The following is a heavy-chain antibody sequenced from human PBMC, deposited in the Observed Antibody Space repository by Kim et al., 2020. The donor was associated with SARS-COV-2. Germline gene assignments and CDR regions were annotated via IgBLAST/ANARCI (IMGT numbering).Heavy chain of an antibody. CDR3: ARSPFRYFDY. J-gene: IGHJ4*02. CDR1: GGSFSGYY. V-gene: IGHV4-34*01. CDR2: INHSGST. Sequence: SETLSLTCAVYGGSFSGYYWSWIRQPPGKGLEWIGEINHSGSTNYNPSLKSRVTISVDTSKNQFSLKLSSVTAADTAVYYCARSPFRYFDYWGQGTLVTVSS.